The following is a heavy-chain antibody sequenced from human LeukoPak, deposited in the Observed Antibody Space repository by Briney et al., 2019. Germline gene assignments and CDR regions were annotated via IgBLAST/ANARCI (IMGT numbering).Heavy chain of an antibody. CDR1: GFTFSNYW. CDR2: IRQDGGEK. J-gene: IGHJ4*02. V-gene: IGHV3-7*03. CDR3: ARDNPFGGY. Sequence: GGSLRLSCAVSGFTFSNYWMSWVRQAPGKGLEWVANIRQDGGEKNYVDSVKGRFTISRDNAKNSLYLQMNSLRAEDTALYYCARDNPFGGYWGQGTLVTVSS. D-gene: IGHD3-16*01.